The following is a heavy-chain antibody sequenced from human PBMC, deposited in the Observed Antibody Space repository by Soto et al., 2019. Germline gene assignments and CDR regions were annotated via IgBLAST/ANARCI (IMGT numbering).Heavy chain of an antibody. D-gene: IGHD3-16*01. CDR3: AMVDVYVTPSPQDV. CDR2: INAYNGNT. Sequence: GASVAVCWTASGDGFARCGRGWARQATGQGLEWMGWINAYNGNTNYAQNLQGRLTLTTDTSTTTAYMELRSLRSNDTAIYYCAMVDVYVTPSPQDVWGQGTTVTVSS. J-gene: IGHJ6*02. V-gene: IGHV1-18*01. CDR1: GDGFARCG.